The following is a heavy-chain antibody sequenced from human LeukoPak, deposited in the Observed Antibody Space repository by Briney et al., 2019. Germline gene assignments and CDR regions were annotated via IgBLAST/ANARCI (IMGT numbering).Heavy chain of an antibody. CDR3: ARDAPQVPAAGVLAS. CDR1: GFTVSDNY. Sequence: GGSLRLSCAASGFTVSDNYMSWVRHPPGKGLEWVSVMYSGGDTYYANSVKGRFTFSRDISKNTVYLQTNGLRTEDTAAYYCARDAPQVPAAGVLASWGQGTLVTVSS. CDR2: MYSGGDT. J-gene: IGHJ5*02. V-gene: IGHV3-53*01. D-gene: IGHD6-13*01.